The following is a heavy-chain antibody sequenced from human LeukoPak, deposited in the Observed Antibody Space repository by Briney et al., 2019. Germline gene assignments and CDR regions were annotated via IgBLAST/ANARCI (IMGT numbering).Heavy chain of an antibody. Sequence: GGSLRLSCAASGFTFSSYSMNWVRQAPGKGLEWVSYISSSSSTIYYADSVKGRFTISRDNAKNSLYLQINSLRDEDTAVYYCARIPQQLAYYFDYWGQGTLVTVSS. D-gene: IGHD6-13*01. CDR3: ARIPQQLAYYFDY. J-gene: IGHJ4*02. CDR2: ISSSSSTI. V-gene: IGHV3-48*02. CDR1: GFTFSSYS.